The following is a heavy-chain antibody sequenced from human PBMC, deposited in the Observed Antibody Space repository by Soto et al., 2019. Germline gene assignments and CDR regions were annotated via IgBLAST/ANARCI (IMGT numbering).Heavy chain of an antibody. CDR2: IWYDGSNK. CDR1: GFTFSSYG. D-gene: IGHD2-21*02. J-gene: IGHJ6*02. Sequence: GGSLRLSCAASGFTFSSYGMHWVRQAPGKGLEWVAVIWYDGSNKYYADSVKGRFTISRDNSKNTLYLQMNSLRAEDTAVYYCARDSEIYSSSWYFFCGGDCYSAYYGMDVWGQGTTVTVS. V-gene: IGHV3-33*01. CDR3: ARDSEIYSSSWYFFCGGDCYSAYYGMDV.